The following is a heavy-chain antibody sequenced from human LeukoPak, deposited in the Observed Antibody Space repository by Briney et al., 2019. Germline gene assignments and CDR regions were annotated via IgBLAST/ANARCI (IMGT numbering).Heavy chain of an antibody. CDR2: ISYDGSNK. J-gene: IGHJ6*02. CDR3: AKDGRYYYGMDV. D-gene: IGHD2-15*01. V-gene: IGHV3-30*18. CDR1: GFTFSSYG. Sequence: GRSLRLSCAASGFTFSSYGMHWVRQAPGKGLEWVAVISYDGSNKYYADSVKGRFTISRDNSKNTLYLQMNSLRAEDTAVYYCAKDGRYYYGMDVWGQGTTVTVSS.